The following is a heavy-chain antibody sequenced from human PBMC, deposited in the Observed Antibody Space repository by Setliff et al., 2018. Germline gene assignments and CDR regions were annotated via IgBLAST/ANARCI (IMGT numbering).Heavy chain of an antibody. D-gene: IGHD1-26*01. V-gene: IGHV3-64*02. CDR1: GFTFSNSS. CDR3: ATWNGRSSDY. Sequence: GGSLRLSCAASGFTFSNSSMHWVRQAPGKGLEYVSAISSDGVRIYYVDAVKGRFTISRDNSKNTLYLQMGSLRADDMAVYYCATWNGRSSDYWGQGTLVTVSS. J-gene: IGHJ4*02. CDR2: ISSDGVRI.